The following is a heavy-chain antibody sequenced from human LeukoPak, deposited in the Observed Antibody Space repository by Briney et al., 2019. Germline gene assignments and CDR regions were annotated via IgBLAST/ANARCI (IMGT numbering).Heavy chain of an antibody. CDR1: GYTFTSYD. V-gene: IGHV1-8*01. CDR3: ARTGGSGSYYPVYGYYGMDV. J-gene: IGHJ6*02. D-gene: IGHD3-10*01. CDR2: MNPNSGNT. Sequence: ASVKVSCKASGYTFTSYDINWVRQATGQGLEWMGWMNPNSGNTGYAQKFQGRVTMTRNTSISTAYMELSSLRSEDTAVYYCARTGGSGSYYPVYGYYGMDVWGQGTTVTVSS.